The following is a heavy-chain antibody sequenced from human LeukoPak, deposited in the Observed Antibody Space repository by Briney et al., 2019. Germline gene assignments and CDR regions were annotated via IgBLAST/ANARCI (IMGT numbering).Heavy chain of an antibody. D-gene: IGHD6-13*01. Sequence: PGGSLRLSCAASGFTFSSYEMNWVRQAPGKGLEWVSYISSSGSTIYYADSVKGRFTISRDNAKNSLYLQMNSLRAEDAAVYYCARGRIAAAGPYFDYWGQGTLVTVPS. CDR3: ARGRIAAAGPYFDY. J-gene: IGHJ4*02. CDR2: ISSSGSTI. V-gene: IGHV3-48*03. CDR1: GFTFSSYE.